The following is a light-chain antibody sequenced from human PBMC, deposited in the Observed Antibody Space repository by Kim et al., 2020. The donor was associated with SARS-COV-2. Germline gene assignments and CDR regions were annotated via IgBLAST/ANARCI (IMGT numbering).Light chain of an antibody. CDR2: EVS. CDR1: SSDVGSYNL. J-gene: IGLJ3*02. V-gene: IGLV2-23*02. Sequence: GQSITISCTGTSSDVGSYNLVSWYQQHPGKAPKLMIYEVSKRPSGVSNRFSGSKSGNTASLTISGLLAEDEADYYCCSYAGSSTWVFGGGTQLTVL. CDR3: CSYAGSSTWV.